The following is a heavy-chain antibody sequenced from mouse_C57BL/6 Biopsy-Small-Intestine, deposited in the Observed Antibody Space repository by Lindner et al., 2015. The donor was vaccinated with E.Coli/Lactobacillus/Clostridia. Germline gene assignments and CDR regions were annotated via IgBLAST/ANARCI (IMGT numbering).Heavy chain of an antibody. D-gene: IGHD1-1*01. CDR2: ILPGSGST. V-gene: IGHV1-9*01. J-gene: IGHJ4*01. CDR3: ARCDYGSSPYYYAMDY. CDR1: GYTFTGYW. Sequence: ELMKPGASVKLSCKATGYTFTGYWIEWVKQRPGHGLEWIGEILPGSGSTNYNEKFKGKATFTADTSSNTAYMQFSSLTSEDSAIYYCARCDYGSSPYYYAMDYWGQGTSVTVSS.